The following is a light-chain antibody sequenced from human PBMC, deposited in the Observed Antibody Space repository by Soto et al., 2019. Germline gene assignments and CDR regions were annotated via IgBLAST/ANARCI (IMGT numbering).Light chain of an antibody. V-gene: IGLV4-60*02. J-gene: IGLJ2*01. CDR3: ETWDNYTPVV. CDR2: VERSGTY. Sequence: QPVLTQSSSASASLGSSVKLTCTLSSGQSTYIIAWHQQQPGKAPRYLMKVERSGTYNRGSGIPDRFSGSSSGADRYLTVSNLQFEYEADYYCETWDNYTPVVFGGGTKVTVL. CDR1: SGQSTYI.